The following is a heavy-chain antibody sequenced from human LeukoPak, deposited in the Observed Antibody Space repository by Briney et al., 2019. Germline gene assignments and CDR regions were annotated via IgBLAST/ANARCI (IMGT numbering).Heavy chain of an antibody. J-gene: IGHJ6*03. CDR2: ISSSGSTI. D-gene: IGHD3-9*01. Sequence: GGSLRLSCAASGFTFSSYEMNWVRQAPGKGLEWISYISSSGSTIHCADSVKGRFTISRDNAKNSLYLQMNSLRAEDTAVYYCARGGFDWLLFNYYYYMDVWGKGTTVTISS. CDR3: ARGGFDWLLFNYYYYMDV. CDR1: GFTFSSYE. V-gene: IGHV3-48*03.